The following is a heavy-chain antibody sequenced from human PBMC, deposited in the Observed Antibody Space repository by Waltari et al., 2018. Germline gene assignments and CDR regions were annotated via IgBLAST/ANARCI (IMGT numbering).Heavy chain of an antibody. CDR1: GYSISSGYY. J-gene: IGHJ4*02. Sequence: QVQLQESGPGLVKPSETLSLTCAVSGYSISSGYYWGWIRQPPGKGLEWIGSIYHSGSTYYNPSLKSRVTISVDTSKNQFSLKLSSVTAADTAVYYCATRFRYNWNYVVDYWGQGTLVTVSS. CDR2: IYHSGST. V-gene: IGHV4-38-2*01. CDR3: ATRFRYNWNYVVDY. D-gene: IGHD1-7*01.